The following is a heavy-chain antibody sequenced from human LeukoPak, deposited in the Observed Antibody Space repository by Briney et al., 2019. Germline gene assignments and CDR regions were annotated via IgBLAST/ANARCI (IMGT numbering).Heavy chain of an antibody. CDR2: ISYIGST. J-gene: IGHJ3*02. CDR3: ARDLVTVTKGFDI. V-gene: IGHV4-59*11. CDR1: DDSFSSHY. D-gene: IGHD4-17*01. Sequence: SETLSLTCAVPDDSFSSHYWIWIRQPPGKGLEWIGYISYIGSTNYNPSLKSRVTISIDTSKNQFSLKLSSVTAADTAVYYCARDLVTVTKGFDIWGQGTMVSVSS.